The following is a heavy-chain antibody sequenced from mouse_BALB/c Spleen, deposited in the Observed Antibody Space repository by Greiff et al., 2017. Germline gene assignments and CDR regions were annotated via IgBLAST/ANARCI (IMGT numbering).Heavy chain of an antibody. CDR2: IDPENGNT. D-gene: IGHD3-2*01. Sequence: EVQLQQSGAELARPGALVKLSCKASGFNIKDYYMHWVKLRPEQGLEWIGWIDPENGNTIYDPKFQGKASITADTSSSTAYLQLSSLTSGDTAVYCCAATARGEYWGQGTSVTVSS. CDR1: GFNIKDYY. J-gene: IGHJ4*01. V-gene: IGHV14-1*02. CDR3: AATARGEY.